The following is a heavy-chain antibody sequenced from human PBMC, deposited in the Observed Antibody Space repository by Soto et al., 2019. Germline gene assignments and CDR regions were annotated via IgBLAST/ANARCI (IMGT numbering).Heavy chain of an antibody. CDR1: GFTFSSYA. Sequence: EVQLLESGGGLVQPGGSLRLSCAASGFTFSSYAMSWVRQAPGKGLEWVSAISGSGGSTYYADSVKGRFTISRDNSKSTLYLQMNSLRAEDTAVYYCAKGAGYDSSGYLWEGYFDLWGRGTLVTVSS. J-gene: IGHJ2*01. CDR3: AKGAGYDSSGYLWEGYFDL. CDR2: ISGSGGST. V-gene: IGHV3-23*01. D-gene: IGHD3-22*01.